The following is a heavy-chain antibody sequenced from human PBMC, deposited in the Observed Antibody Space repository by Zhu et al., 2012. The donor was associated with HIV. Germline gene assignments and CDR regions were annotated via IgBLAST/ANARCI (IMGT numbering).Heavy chain of an antibody. Sequence: QVQLQESGPGLVKPSGTLSLTCAVSGGSISSSNWWSWVRQPPEKGLEWIGEIYRSGSTNYNPSLKSRVTISVDKSKNQFSLKVTSVTAADTAVYYCARVEGRWFRGQYYFYYYMDVWGKG. CDR2: IYRSGST. CDR1: GGSISSSNW. D-gene: IGHD3-10*01. J-gene: IGHJ6*03. CDR3: ARVEGRWFRGQYYFYYYMDV. V-gene: IGHV4-4*02.